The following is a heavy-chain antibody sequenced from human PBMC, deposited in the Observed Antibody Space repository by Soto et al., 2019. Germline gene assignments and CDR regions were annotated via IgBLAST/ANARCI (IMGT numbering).Heavy chain of an antibody. Sequence: QVQLVQSGAEVKKPGCSVKVSCKASGGIFSSYAISWVRQAPGQGLEWMGGIIAIFGTANYSKKFQGRVTITANESTSTAYMELSSLRSEYTAVYYCARDGGFGAFRYWRQATLVTVSS. D-gene: IGHD3-10*01. V-gene: IGHV1-69*01. CDR2: IIAIFGTA. CDR3: ARDGGFGAFRY. CDR1: GGIFSSYA. J-gene: IGHJ4*02.